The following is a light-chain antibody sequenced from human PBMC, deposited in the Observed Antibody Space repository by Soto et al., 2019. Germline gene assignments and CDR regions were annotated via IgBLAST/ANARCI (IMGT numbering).Light chain of an antibody. Sequence: AIRMTQSPSSLSASTGDRVTITCRASQGISSSLAWYQQKPGKAPKLLIYAASTLQSGVPSRFSGSGSGTDFTLTIRCLQSEDFATYYCQQYYSYPLTFGGGTKVESK. V-gene: IGKV1-8*01. CDR3: QQYYSYPLT. J-gene: IGKJ4*02. CDR1: QGISSS. CDR2: AAS.